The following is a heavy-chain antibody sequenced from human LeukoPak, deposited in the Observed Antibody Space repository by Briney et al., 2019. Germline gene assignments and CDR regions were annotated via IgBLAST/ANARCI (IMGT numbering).Heavy chain of an antibody. J-gene: IGHJ3*02. V-gene: IGHV3-21*01. CDR2: ITSSRNYI. Sequence: PGGSLRLSCAASGFIFSSYSMNWVRQAPGKGLEWVSSITSSRNYIYYADAVKGRFTISRDNTKNSLYLQMNSLRAEDTAVYYCARDIVYCGGDCSTRGAFDIWGQGTMVTVSS. CDR1: GFIFSSYS. CDR3: ARDIVYCGGDCSTRGAFDI. D-gene: IGHD2-21*01.